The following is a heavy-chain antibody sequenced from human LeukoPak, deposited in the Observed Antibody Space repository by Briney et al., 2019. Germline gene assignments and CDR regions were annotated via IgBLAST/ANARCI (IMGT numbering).Heavy chain of an antibody. CDR2: FSYSGST. CDR3: AKMGEMGKIMD. CDR1: GGSISAYY. J-gene: IGHJ4*02. V-gene: IGHV4-59*01. Sequence: KTSETLSLTCTVSGGSISAYYWSWIRQPPGKGLEWIGYFSYSGSTNYNPSLKSRVTISIDTSKSQFSLNLSSVTAADTAGYYCAKMGEMGKIMDWGQGTLVTVPS. D-gene: IGHD3-16*01.